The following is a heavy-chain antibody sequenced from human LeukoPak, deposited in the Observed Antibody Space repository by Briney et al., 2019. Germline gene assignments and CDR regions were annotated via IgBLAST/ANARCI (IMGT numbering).Heavy chain of an antibody. CDR1: GFTFINYA. D-gene: IGHD1-14*01. V-gene: IGHV3-23*01. Sequence: GGSLRLSCAGSGFTFINYAKTWVRQAPGKGLEWVSAISTDGDDTYYADSVKGRFTISRDNSKNTLFLQMTSLGAEDTAVYYCANYRKPQGLDYWGQGTLVTVSS. CDR3: ANYRKPQGLDY. CDR2: ISTDGDDT. J-gene: IGHJ4*02.